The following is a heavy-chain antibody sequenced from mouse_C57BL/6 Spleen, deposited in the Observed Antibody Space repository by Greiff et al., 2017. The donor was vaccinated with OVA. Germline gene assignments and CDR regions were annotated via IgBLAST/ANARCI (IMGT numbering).Heavy chain of an antibody. CDR2: IFPGSGST. V-gene: IGHV1-75*01. CDR3: ARSGGYVYGSEAMDD. CDR1: GYTFTDYY. J-gene: IGHJ4*01. D-gene: IGHD1-1*01. Sequence: QVQLKESGPELVKPGASVKISCKASGYTFTDYYINWVKQRPGQGLEWIGWIFPGSGSTYYNEKFKGKATLTVDKSSSTAYMLLSSLTSEDSAVYFGARSGGYVYGSEAMDDWGQGTSVTVSS.